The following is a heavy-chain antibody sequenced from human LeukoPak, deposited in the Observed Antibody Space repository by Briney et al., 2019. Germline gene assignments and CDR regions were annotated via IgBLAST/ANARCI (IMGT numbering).Heavy chain of an antibody. Sequence: GGSLRLSCAASGFTFSSYSMNWVRQAPGKGLEWVSSISSSSSYIYYADSVKGRFTISRDNAKNSLYLQMNSLRAEDTAVYYCARADRAYCGGDCYSEYFQHWGQGTLVTVSS. D-gene: IGHD2-21*02. J-gene: IGHJ1*01. CDR2: ISSSSSYI. V-gene: IGHV3-21*01. CDR3: ARADRAYCGGDCYSEYFQH. CDR1: GFTFSSYS.